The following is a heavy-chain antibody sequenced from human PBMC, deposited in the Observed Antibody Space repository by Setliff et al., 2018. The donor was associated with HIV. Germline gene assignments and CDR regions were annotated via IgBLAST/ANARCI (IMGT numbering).Heavy chain of an antibody. CDR2: ITGSSDTI. J-gene: IGHJ4*02. CDR1: GFTFSSYE. D-gene: IGHD6-13*01. V-gene: IGHV3-48*03. Sequence: GGSLILSCAASGFTFSSYEMDWFRQAPGKGLEWVSYITGSSDTIYYADSVKGRFTISRDNAKNSLYLQMNSLRAEDMALSYCAKERGAAAGNGGYFDYWGQGTLVTVSS. CDR3: AKERGAAAGNGGYFDY.